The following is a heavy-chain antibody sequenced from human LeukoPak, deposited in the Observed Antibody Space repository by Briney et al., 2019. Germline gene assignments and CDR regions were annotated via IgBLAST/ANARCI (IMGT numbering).Heavy chain of an antibody. J-gene: IGHJ4*02. CDR2: ISSSGSTI. CDR3: VQGWRDN. Sequence: GGSLRLSCAASGFSFSSYEMNWVRQAPGKGLEWVSYISSSGSTIYYADSVKGRFTISRDNAKNSLYLQLNTLRPEDTAVYYCVQGWRDNWGQGTLVTVSS. D-gene: IGHD2-15*01. CDR1: GFSFSSYE. V-gene: IGHV3-48*03.